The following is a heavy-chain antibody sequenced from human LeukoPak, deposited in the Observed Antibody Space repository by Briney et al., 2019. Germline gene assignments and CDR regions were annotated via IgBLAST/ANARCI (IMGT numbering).Heavy chain of an antibody. D-gene: IGHD2-2*01. V-gene: IGHV1-2*02. CDR2: INPNSGDT. Sequence: ASLKVSCKASGYTFTDYYLHWVRQAPGHGFEWMGWINPNSGDTNYAQKFQGRVTMTRDTSISTAHMEMSRLRSDDTVVYYCARANFLCCSSTTCLFDYWGQGTLVTVSS. J-gene: IGHJ4*02. CDR1: GYTFTDYY. CDR3: ARANFLCCSSTTCLFDY.